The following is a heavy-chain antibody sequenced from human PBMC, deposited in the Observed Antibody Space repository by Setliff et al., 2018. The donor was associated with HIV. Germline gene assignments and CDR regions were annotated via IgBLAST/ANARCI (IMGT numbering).Heavy chain of an antibody. CDR1: GYPFTSYY. J-gene: IGHJ4*02. Sequence: ASVKVSCKASGYPFTSYYVEWVRQAPGQGLEWMGIINPSGGTTEYAQRFQGRVAMTRDTSTSTVYKELRSLRSEDTAVYYCARGYDSSRHGGDYWGQGTLVTVSS. CDR2: INPSGGTT. V-gene: IGHV1-46*01. D-gene: IGHD3-22*01. CDR3: ARGYDSSRHGGDY.